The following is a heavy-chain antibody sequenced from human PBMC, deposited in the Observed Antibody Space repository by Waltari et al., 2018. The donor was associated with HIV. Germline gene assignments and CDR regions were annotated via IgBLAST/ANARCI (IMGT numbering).Heavy chain of an antibody. CDR2: ISGGGNYI. CDR3: ARVGCSSTSCYTFDL. CDR1: GFIFSGYT. Sequence: EVQLVESGGGLVKPGESLKVSCAASGFIFSGYTMNWVRQAAGKGLECVASISGGGNYIFYADSVKGRFTISRDNAKNSLYLQLSGLRAEDAALYYCARVGCSSTSCYTFDLWGQGALVTVSS. J-gene: IGHJ4*02. D-gene: IGHD2-2*02. V-gene: IGHV3-21*01.